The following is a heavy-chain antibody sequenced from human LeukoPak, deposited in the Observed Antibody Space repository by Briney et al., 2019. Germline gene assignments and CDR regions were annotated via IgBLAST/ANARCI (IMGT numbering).Heavy chain of an antibody. V-gene: IGHV3-48*03. D-gene: IGHD2-2*01. J-gene: IGHJ4*02. Sequence: GGSLRLSCAASGFTFSSYEMHWVRQAPGKGLEWVSYISSSGSTIYYADSVKGRFTISRDNAKNSLYLQMNSLRAEDTAVYYCARADIVVVPEGFDYWGQGTLVTVSS. CDR3: ARADIVVVPEGFDY. CDR1: GFTFSSYE. CDR2: ISSSGSTI.